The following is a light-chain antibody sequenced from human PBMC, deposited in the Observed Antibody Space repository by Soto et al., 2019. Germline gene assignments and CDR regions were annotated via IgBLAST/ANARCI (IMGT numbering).Light chain of an antibody. Sequence: IQMTQSPSSLYASVGDSVTITCRASQSVSNYLNWYQQKPGKAPKLLIYAASSLQSGVPSRFSANESGTDFTLTISSLQPDDFANYYCHQHYSPPLTFGPGTKVEIK. CDR1: QSVSNY. J-gene: IGKJ3*01. V-gene: IGKV1-39*01. CDR3: HQHYSPPLT. CDR2: AAS.